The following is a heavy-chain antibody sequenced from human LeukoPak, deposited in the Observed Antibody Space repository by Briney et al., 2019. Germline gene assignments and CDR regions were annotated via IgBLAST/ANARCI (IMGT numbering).Heavy chain of an antibody. CDR3: ARHLNDYVWGSYRYTPPYYFDY. Sequence: SETLSLTCTVSGYSISSGYYWGWIRQPPGKGLEWIGSIYHSGSTYYSPSLKSRVTISVDTSKNQFSLKLSSVTAADTAVYYCARHLNDYVWGSYRYTPPYYFDYWGQGTLVTVSS. CDR2: IYHSGST. D-gene: IGHD3-16*02. J-gene: IGHJ4*02. CDR1: GYSISSGYY. V-gene: IGHV4-38-2*02.